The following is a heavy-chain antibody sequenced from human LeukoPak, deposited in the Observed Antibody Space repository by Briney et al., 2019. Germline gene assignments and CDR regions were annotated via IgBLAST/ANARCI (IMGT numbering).Heavy chain of an antibody. CDR2: IQNRGST. D-gene: IGHD6-19*01. Sequence: PSETLSLTCTVSGGSISTYYWSWIRQPPGKGLEWIGYIQNRGSTNYNPSLKSRVTISVDTSKNQFSLKLRSVAAADTAVYYCARDRPGIAVAGDAFDIWGRGTMVIVSS. CDR3: ARDRPGIAVAGDAFDI. J-gene: IGHJ3*02. V-gene: IGHV4-59*01. CDR1: GGSISTYY.